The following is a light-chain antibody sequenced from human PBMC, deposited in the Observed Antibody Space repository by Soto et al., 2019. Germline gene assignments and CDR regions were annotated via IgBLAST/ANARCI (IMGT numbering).Light chain of an antibody. Sequence: EIVMTQSPATLSVSPGERATLSCRASQSVSSNLAWYQQKPGQAPRLLISGASSRATGIRDRFSGSGSGTDFTLTISRLEPEDFAVYYCQQYGSSLSFGQGTKVDIK. CDR2: GAS. J-gene: IGKJ1*01. CDR3: QQYGSSLS. CDR1: QSVSSN. V-gene: IGKV3-20*01.